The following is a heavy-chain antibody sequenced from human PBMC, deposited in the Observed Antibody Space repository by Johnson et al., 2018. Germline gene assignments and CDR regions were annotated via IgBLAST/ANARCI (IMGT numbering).Heavy chain of an antibody. CDR3: ARDRVAASYYYYDMDV. CDR1: GGTFSSYT. J-gene: IGHJ6*03. V-gene: IGHV1-69*04. D-gene: IGHD2-15*01. Sequence: QVQLVQSGAEVKKPGSSVKVSCKASGGTFSSYTISWVRQAPGQGLEWMGRIIPILGIANYAPKFQGRVPSTADKSTRPAYMGLSSLRSEDTAVYYCARDRVAASYYYYDMDVWGKGTTVTVSS. CDR2: IIPILGIA.